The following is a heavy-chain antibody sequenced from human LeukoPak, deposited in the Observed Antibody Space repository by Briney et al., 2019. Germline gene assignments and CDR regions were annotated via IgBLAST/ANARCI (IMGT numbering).Heavy chain of an antibody. V-gene: IGHV1-18*01. D-gene: IGHD3-3*01. J-gene: IGHJ1*01. CDR2: VSAYNGNT. CDR3: ARDVSDFWSGYPEYFQH. Sequence: ASVKVSCKASGYTFTSYGISWVRQAPGQGLEWMGWVSAYNGNTNYAQKLQGRVTMTTDTSTSTAYMELRSLRSDDTAVYYCARDVSDFWSGYPEYFQHWGQGTLVTVSS. CDR1: GYTFTSYG.